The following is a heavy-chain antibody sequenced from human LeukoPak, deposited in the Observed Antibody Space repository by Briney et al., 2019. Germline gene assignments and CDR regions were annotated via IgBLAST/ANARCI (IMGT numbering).Heavy chain of an antibody. D-gene: IGHD6-19*01. CDR1: GLSFSSYG. CDR3: ARLSSGWNNDY. J-gene: IGHJ4*02. V-gene: IGHV3-30*12. CDR2: IQYDGSNK. Sequence: GGSLRLSCAASGLSFSSYGMHWVRQAPGKGLEWVAFIQYDGSNKFYADSVKGRFTISRDNSKNTLFLQMNSLRAEDTALYYCARLSSGWNNDYWGQGTLVTVSS.